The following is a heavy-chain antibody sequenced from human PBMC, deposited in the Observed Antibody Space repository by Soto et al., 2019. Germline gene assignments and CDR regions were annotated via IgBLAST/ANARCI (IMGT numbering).Heavy chain of an antibody. CDR3: ARDHSPYSIAARTGIDY. D-gene: IGHD6-6*01. Sequence: ASVKVSCKASGYTFTSYAMHWVRQAPGQRLEWMEWINAGNGNTKYSQKFQGRVTITRDTSASTAYMELSSLRSEDTAVYYCARDHSPYSIAARTGIDYWGQGTLVTVSS. CDR1: GYTFTSYA. J-gene: IGHJ4*02. V-gene: IGHV1-3*01. CDR2: INAGNGNT.